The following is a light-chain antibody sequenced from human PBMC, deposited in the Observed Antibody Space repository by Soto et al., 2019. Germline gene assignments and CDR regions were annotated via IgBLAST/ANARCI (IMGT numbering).Light chain of an antibody. CDR3: QQYENLPLT. J-gene: IGKJ4*01. CDR2: DAS. V-gene: IGKV1-33*01. CDR1: HDISNS. Sequence: DLPMTQSPSSLSASVGDRVTITCQASHDISNSLNWYQQRPGTAPNLLIYDASNLGTGVPLRFSGSGSGTDFSFTISSLQPEDTGTYYCQQYENLPLTFGGGTKVEI.